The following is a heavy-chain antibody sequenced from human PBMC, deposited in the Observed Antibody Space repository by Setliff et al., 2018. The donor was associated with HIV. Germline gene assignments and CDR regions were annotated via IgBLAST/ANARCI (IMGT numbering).Heavy chain of an antibody. J-gene: IGHJ4*02. V-gene: IGHV3-74*01. D-gene: IGHD3-10*01. CDR1: GFTFDNFW. CDR3: ARGPLRFGALFPDY. CDR2: INGDGGSP. Sequence: GGSLRLSCTVSGFTFDNFWMHWLRHTPGKGLAWVSRINGDGGSPGYAGSVKGRFTVSRDNSKNTLYLQMTNVSGDGTAVYYCARGPLRFGALFPDYWGQGTLVTVSS.